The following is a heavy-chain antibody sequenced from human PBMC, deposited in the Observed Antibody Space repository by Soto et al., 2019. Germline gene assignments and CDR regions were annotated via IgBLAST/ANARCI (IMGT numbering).Heavy chain of an antibody. CDR2: LTGGGDST. CDR3: AKGTAVTTGDMAY. J-gene: IGHJ4*02. CDR1: GFTFSSLA. V-gene: IGHV3-23*01. Sequence: EVQLLESGGGLVQPGGSLRLSCAASGFTFSSLAMTWVRQAPGKGLEWVSSLTGGGDSTYYADSVKGRFTISRDNSKNTLYLQMNSLRADDTALYYCAKGTAVTTGDMAYWGQGTLVTVSS. D-gene: IGHD4-17*01.